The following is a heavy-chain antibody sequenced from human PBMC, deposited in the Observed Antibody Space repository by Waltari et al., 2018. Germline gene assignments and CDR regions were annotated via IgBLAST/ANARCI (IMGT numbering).Heavy chain of an antibody. CDR3: ARETYYDSSGYDY. D-gene: IGHD3-22*01. J-gene: IGHJ4*02. CDR1: GFTFSSYW. V-gene: IGHV3-7*03. Sequence: EVQLVESGGGLVQPGGSLRLSCAASGFTFSSYWMSWVRQAPGKGLEWVANIKQDGSEKDYVDSVKGRFTISRDNAKNSLYLQMNSLRAEDTAVYYCARETYYDSSGYDYWGQGTLVTVSS. CDR2: IKQDGSEK.